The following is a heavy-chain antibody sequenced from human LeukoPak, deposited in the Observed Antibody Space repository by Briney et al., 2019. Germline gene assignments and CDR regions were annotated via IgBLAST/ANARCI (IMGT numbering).Heavy chain of an antibody. V-gene: IGHV3-21*01. CDR2: ISSSSSYI. J-gene: IGHJ4*02. D-gene: IGHD5-18*01. CDR3: ARGRDFAWIQLWSRGYFDY. Sequence: GGSLRLSCAASGFTFSSYSMNWVRQAPGKGLEWVSSISSSSSYIYYADSVKGRFTISRDNAKNSLYLQMNSLRAEDTAVYYCARGRDFAWIQLWSRGYFDYWGQGTLVTVSS. CDR1: GFTFSSYS.